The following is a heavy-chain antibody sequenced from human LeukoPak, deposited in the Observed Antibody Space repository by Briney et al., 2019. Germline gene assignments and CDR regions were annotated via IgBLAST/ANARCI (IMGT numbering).Heavy chain of an antibody. Sequence: SVKVSCRVSGHTLPELSMLWVRQARGKGLEGMGGFDPDYCGTLYAQKFQGRDAMTEDTSTDTAYRELSSLRCEDTGVYYCATFGLLWFGEMLWGRGTLVTVSS. V-gene: IGHV1-24*01. CDR3: ATFGLLWFGEML. J-gene: IGHJ2*01. D-gene: IGHD3-10*01. CDR1: GHTLPELS. CDR2: FDPDYCGT.